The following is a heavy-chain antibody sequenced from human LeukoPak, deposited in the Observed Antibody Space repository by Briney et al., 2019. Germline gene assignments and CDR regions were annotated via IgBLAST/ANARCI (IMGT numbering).Heavy chain of an antibody. CDR3: ARGGYGDYGMDV. CDR2: ISSSSSYI. J-gene: IGHJ6*02. V-gene: IGHV3-21*01. CDR1: GFTFSSYS. Sequence: GGSLRLSCAASGFTFSSYSVNWVRQAPGKGLEWVSSISSSSSYIYYADSVKGRFTISRDNAKNSLYLQMNSLRAEDTAVYYCARGGYGDYGMDVWGQGTTVTVSS. D-gene: IGHD4-17*01.